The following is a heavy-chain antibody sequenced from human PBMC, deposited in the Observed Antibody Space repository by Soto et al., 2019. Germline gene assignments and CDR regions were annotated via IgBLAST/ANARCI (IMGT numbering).Heavy chain of an antibody. CDR1: GGSITSSY. V-gene: IGHV4-59*01. CDR3: VSRQAPFLSCGIDL. Sequence: SETLSLTCTVSGGSITSSYWSWIRRPPGKGLEWIAYIYDTGISGYTPSTSYNPSLKSRVTMSVDTSKSQFSLKLTSVTAADTAENYCVSRQAPFLSCGIDLCRHGTKLTGSS. J-gene: IGHJ6*02. CDR2: IYDTGISGYTPST.